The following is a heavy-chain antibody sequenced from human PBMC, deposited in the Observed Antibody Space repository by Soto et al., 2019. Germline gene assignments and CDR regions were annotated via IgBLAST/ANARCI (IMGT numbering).Heavy chain of an antibody. V-gene: IGHV4-39*01. Sequence: SETLSLNCSVSVAPSSSNDYFWAWILQPPGRGLEFIASMHASGGTYHASSLKSRATMSLDTSKDQFSLKLQSVTAADTGTYYCAAIVVGATRHSDVDHWGQGTLVTVSS. D-gene: IGHD2-15*01. CDR1: VAPSSSNDYF. J-gene: IGHJ4*02. CDR3: AAIVVGATRHSDVDH. CDR2: MHASGGT.